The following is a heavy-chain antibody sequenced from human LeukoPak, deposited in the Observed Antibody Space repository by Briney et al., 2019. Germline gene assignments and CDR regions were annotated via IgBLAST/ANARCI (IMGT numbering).Heavy chain of an antibody. J-gene: IGHJ4*02. CDR3: ARGMGSSWYSH. D-gene: IGHD6-13*01. CDR2: IYYSGST. Sequence: SETLSLTCTVSGGSISSYYWSWIRQPPGKGLEWIGYIYYSGSTNYNPSLKSRVTISVDTSKNQFSLKLSSVTAADTAVYYCARGMGSSWYSHWGQGTLVTVSS. V-gene: IGHV4-59*12. CDR1: GGSISSYY.